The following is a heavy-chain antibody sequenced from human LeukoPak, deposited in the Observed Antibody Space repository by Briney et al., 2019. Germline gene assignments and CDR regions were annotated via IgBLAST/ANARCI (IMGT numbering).Heavy chain of an antibody. CDR2: ISSSSSYI. D-gene: IGHD2-2*02. CDR1: GFTFSSYS. J-gene: IGHJ3*02. CDR3: ARVRFGGYCSSTSCYTGNAFDI. Sequence: GGSLRLSCAASGFTFSSYSMNWVRQAPGKGLEWVSSISSSSSYIYYADSVRGRFTISRDNAKNSLYLQMNSLRAEDTAVYYCARVRFGGYCSSTSCYTGNAFDIWGQGTMVTVSS. V-gene: IGHV3-21*01.